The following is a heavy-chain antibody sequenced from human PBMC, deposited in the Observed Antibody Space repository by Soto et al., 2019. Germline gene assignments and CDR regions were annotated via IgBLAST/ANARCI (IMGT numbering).Heavy chain of an antibody. Sequence: PSATLSLTCTVSGGSISSGGYYWSWIRQHPGKGLEWIGYIYYSGSTYYNPSLKSRVTISVDTSKNQFSLKLSSVTAADTAVYYCARFVDDFWSGYPSNWFDPWGQGTLVTVSS. CDR3: ARFVDDFWSGYPSNWFDP. CDR1: GGSISSGGYY. V-gene: IGHV4-31*03. D-gene: IGHD3-3*01. J-gene: IGHJ5*02. CDR2: IYYSGST.